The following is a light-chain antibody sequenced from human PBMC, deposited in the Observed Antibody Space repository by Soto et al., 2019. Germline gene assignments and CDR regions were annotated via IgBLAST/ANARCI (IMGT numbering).Light chain of an antibody. V-gene: IGKV3D-20*01. CDR2: DAS. CDR3: QQYGSSPYT. Sequence: EIVLTQSPATLSLSPGERATLSCGASQSVSSSHLAWYQQKPGLAPRLLIYDASSRATGIPDRFSGSGSGTDFTLTISRLEPEDFAVYYCQQYGSSPYTFGPGTKLAIK. J-gene: IGKJ2*01. CDR1: QSVSSSH.